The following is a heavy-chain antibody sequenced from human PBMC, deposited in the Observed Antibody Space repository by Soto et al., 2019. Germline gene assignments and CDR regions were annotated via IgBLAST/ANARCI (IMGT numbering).Heavy chain of an antibody. J-gene: IGHJ4*02. Sequence: EVQLLESGGGLVQTGGSLRLSCAASGFTFSTYAMSWVRQAPGKGLEWVSTISGSGDATFYADSVKGRFAIFRDNSRTMFYLQMNSLRAEDTAVYYCAKGGDGYCSTTSCLFHFDYWGPGTLATVSS. V-gene: IGHV3-23*01. D-gene: IGHD2-2*01. CDR1: GFTFSTYA. CDR2: ISGSGDAT. CDR3: AKGGDGYCSTTSCLFHFDY.